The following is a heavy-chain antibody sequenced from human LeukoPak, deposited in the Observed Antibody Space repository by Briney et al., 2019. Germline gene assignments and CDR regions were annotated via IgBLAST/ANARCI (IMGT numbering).Heavy chain of an antibody. J-gene: IGHJ5*02. CDR3: AILTMATPPNKWFDP. Sequence: PGGSLRLSCAASGFTFSSYAMHWVRQAPGKGLEWAAVISYDGSNKYYADSVKGRFTISRDNSKNTLYLQMNSLRAEDTAVYYCAILTMATPPNKWFDPWGQGTLVTVSS. V-gene: IGHV3-30-3*01. CDR1: GFTFSSYA. D-gene: IGHD3-10*01. CDR2: ISYDGSNK.